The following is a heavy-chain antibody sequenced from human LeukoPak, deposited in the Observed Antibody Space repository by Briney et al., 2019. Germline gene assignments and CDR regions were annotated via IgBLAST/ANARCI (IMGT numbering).Heavy chain of an antibody. D-gene: IGHD2-15*01. Sequence: GESLKISCKGSGYRFSTYCIAWVRQMPGKGLQWLGIIYPGDSDTRYSPSFQGQVTISADKSISTAYLQWSSLKASDTAIYYCARARGYYSGGSCCYFDYWGQGTLVTVSS. CDR2: IYPGDSDT. J-gene: IGHJ4*02. CDR3: ARARGYYSGGSCCYFDY. CDR1: GYRFSTYC. V-gene: IGHV5-51*01.